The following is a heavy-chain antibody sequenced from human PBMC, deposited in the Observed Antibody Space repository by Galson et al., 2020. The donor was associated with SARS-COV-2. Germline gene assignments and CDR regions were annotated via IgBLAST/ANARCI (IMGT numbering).Heavy chain of an antibody. CDR3: ARDLRNGARRKIYWYFDL. D-gene: IGHD1-1*01. CDR2: ISYDGSNE. J-gene: IGHJ2*01. CDR1: GFTFSGDA. Sequence: GSLRLSCRASGFTFSGDALHWVRQAPGKGLEWLAVISYDGSNEYYADSVKGRSTISRDNSKNTVYLEMNSLKDDDTAVYYCARDLRNGARRKIYWYFDLWGRGTLVTVS. V-gene: IGHV3-30-3*01.